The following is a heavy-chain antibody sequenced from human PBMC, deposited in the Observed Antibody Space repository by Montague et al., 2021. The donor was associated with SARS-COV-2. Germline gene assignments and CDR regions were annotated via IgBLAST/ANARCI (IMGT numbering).Heavy chain of an antibody. J-gene: IGHJ6*02. CDR2: INHSGST. Sequence: SETLSLTCAVYGRSFSGYYWSWIRQPPGKGLEWIGEINHSGSTNYNPSLKSRVTISVDTSKNQFSLKLSSVTAADTAVYYCARVGRQQLVRLSGMDVWGQGTTVTVSS. D-gene: IGHD6-13*01. CDR3: ARVGRQQLVRLSGMDV. V-gene: IGHV4-34*01. CDR1: GRSFSGYY.